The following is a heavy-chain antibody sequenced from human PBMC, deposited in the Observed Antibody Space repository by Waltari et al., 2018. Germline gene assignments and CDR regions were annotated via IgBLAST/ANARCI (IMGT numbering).Heavy chain of an antibody. J-gene: IGHJ6*02. V-gene: IGHV3-53*01. CDR1: GFTVSSNY. CDR2: IYSGGSK. Sequence: EVQLVESGGGLIQPGGSLRLSCAASGFTVSSNYMSWVRQAPGKGLEWVSVIYSGGSKYYDDSGKGRFTIARENSKNTLYRQMNSLRAEDTAVYYGARGLVAIFGVVYWVYGMDVWGQGTTVSVSS. CDR3: ARGLVAIFGVVYWVYGMDV. D-gene: IGHD3-3*01.